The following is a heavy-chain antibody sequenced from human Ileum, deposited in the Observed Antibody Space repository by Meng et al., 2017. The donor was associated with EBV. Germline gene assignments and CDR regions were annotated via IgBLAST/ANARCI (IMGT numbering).Heavy chain of an antibody. J-gene: IGHJ5*02. CDR3: ARGSGAGGRDWFDP. CDR1: GKTLINTE. Sequence: SWRARQKPGAYGKVSGTAYGKTLINTEFNWVRQAAGQGLESIGWMNSYTGNAGYAQKFRGRVTMTRDTSINTAYLEVISLTSEDTAVYYCARGSGAGGRDWFDPWGQGTLVTVSS. CDR2: MNSYTGNA. V-gene: IGHV1-8*02. D-gene: IGHD3-16*01.